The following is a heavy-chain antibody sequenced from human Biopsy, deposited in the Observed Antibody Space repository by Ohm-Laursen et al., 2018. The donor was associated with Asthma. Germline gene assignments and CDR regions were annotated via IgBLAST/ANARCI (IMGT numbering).Heavy chain of an antibody. CDR1: GFTFSTYS. CDR2: ISSTSTYI. Sequence: SLRLSCAAPGFTFSTYSMNWVRQAPGKGLEWVSSISSTSTYIYYADSVKGRFTISRDNAKNTLYLQMNSLRVEDTAVYYCARDGVVPDAMYYHYYYGLDVWGQGTTVTVSS. V-gene: IGHV3-21*01. CDR3: ARDGVVPDAMYYHYYYGLDV. D-gene: IGHD2-2*01. J-gene: IGHJ6*02.